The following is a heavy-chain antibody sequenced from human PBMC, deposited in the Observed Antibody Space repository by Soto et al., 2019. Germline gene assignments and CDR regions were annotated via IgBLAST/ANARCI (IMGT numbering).Heavy chain of an antibody. CDR1: GFTFSSYS. CDR3: ARGTRQYSGCHF. Sequence: GGSLRLSCAASGFTFSSYSMNWVRQAPGKGLEWVSSISSSSSYIYYADSVKGRFTISRDNAKNSLYLQMNSLRAEDTAVYYCARGTRQYSGCHFWGQGTLVTVSS. D-gene: IGHD6-6*01. V-gene: IGHV3-21*01. CDR2: ISSSSSYI. J-gene: IGHJ4*02.